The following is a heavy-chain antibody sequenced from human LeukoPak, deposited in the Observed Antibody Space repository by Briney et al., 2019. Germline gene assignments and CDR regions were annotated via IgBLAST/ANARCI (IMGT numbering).Heavy chain of an antibody. J-gene: IGHJ4*02. CDR1: GFTFSSYW. D-gene: IGHD6-19*01. Sequence: PGGSLRLSCAASGFTFSSYWMSWVRQAPGKGLEWVANIKQDGSEKYYADSVKGRFTISRDNSKNTLYLQMNSLRAEDTAVYYCARTFIAVAGYFDYWGQGTLVTVSS. CDR2: IKQDGSEK. V-gene: IGHV3-7*01. CDR3: ARTFIAVAGYFDY.